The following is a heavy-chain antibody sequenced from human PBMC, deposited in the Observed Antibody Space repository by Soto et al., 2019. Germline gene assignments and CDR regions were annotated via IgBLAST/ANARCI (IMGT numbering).Heavy chain of an antibody. CDR3: VSDGLPIRSAAY. D-gene: IGHD2-15*01. CDR1: SVSDAW. Sequence: SVSDAWMHWVRQAPGKGLEWVGRIKRNADGGTTDYAAPVKGRFTISRDDSKNTLYLQMNSLTTDDTAVYYSVSDGLPIRSAAYWSQGPLITVSS. V-gene: IGHV3-15*07. CDR2: IKRNADGGTT. J-gene: IGHJ4*02.